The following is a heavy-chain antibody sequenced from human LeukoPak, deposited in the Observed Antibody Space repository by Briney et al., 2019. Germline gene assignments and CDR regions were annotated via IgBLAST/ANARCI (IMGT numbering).Heavy chain of an antibody. D-gene: IGHD5-18*01. CDR3: ASGYSYGYDS. CDR2: ISGSSSYI. J-gene: IGHJ5*01. CDR1: GFTFSSYT. V-gene: IGHV3-21*01. Sequence: PGGSLRLSCAASGFTFSSYTMNWVRQARGKGLEWVSSISGSSSYIYYADSVKGRFTISRDNAKNSLYLQMISLRAEDTAVYYCASGYSYGYDSWGQGTLVTVSS.